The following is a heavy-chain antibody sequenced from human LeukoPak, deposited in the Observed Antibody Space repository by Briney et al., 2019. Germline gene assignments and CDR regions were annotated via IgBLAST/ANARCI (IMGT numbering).Heavy chain of an antibody. V-gene: IGHV3-30*18. CDR2: ISYDGSNK. D-gene: IGHD2-2*02. CDR3: AKKGDCSSTSCYMFNLRRKTTPDY. Sequence: PGGSLRLSCAASGFTFSSYGMHWVRQAPGKGLEWVAVISYDGSNKYYADSVKGRFTISRDNSKNTLYLQMNSLRAEDTAVYYCAKKGDCSSTSCYMFNLRRKTTPDYWGQGTLVTVSS. J-gene: IGHJ4*02. CDR1: GFTFSSYG.